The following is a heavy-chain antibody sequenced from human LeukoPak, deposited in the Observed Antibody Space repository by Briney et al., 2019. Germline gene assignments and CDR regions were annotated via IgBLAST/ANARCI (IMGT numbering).Heavy chain of an antibody. J-gene: IGHJ5*02. Sequence: MTEGSLRLSCAASGFTFSDYYMSWIRQAPGKGLEWVSYISSSGSTIYYADSVKGRFTISRDNAKNSLYLQMNSLRAEDTAVYYCAKRLVGAINWFDPWGQGTLVTVSS. V-gene: IGHV3-11*01. CDR1: GFTFSDYY. D-gene: IGHD1-26*01. CDR3: AKRLVGAINWFDP. CDR2: ISSSGSTI.